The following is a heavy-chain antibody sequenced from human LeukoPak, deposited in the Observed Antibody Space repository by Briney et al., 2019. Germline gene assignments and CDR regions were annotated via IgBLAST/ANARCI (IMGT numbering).Heavy chain of an antibody. J-gene: IGHJ4*02. D-gene: IGHD3-10*01. V-gene: IGHV4-34*01. CDR3: ASHRYYYGSGSYYPYYFDY. Sequence: SETLSLTCAVYGGSFSGYYWSWIRQPPGKGLEWIGSIYYSGSTYYNPSLKSRVTISVDTSKNQFSLKLSSVTAADTAVYYCASHRYYYGSGSYYPYYFDYWGQGTLVTVSS. CDR1: GGSFSGYY. CDR2: IYYSGST.